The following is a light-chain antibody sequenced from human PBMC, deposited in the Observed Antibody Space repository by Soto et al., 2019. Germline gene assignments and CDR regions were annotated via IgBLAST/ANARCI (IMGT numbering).Light chain of an antibody. J-gene: IGKJ5*01. CDR1: QAIRGA. CDR2: DVS. Sequence: AIQVTKSPSSLSASVGDRVTITWRASQAIRGALAWYQQKPGKPPKLLIYDVSSLESGVPSRFSGSGSGTEFTLSVSSLQPEDFGTYYCQQVLSYPITFGHGTRLEIK. CDR3: QQVLSYPIT. V-gene: IGKV1-13*02.